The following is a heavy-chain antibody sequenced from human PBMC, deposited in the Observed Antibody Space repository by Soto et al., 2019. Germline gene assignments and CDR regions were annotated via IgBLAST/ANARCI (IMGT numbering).Heavy chain of an antibody. V-gene: IGHV1-69*01. CDR1: GGTFSSYA. CDR3: AKASNPLEWLLSPRMHF. D-gene: IGHD3-3*01. CDR2: IIPIFGTA. J-gene: IGHJ6*02. Sequence: GSAVKLCCKASGGTFSSYAISWVRQAPGQGLEWMGGIIPIFGTANYAQKFQVRVTITADESTSTAYMELSSLRSEDTAVYYCAKASNPLEWLLSPRMHFWGHWPTLIV.